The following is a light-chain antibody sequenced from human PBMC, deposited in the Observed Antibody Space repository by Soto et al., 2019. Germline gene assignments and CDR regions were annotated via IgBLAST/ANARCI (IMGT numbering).Light chain of an antibody. CDR1: QSISSW. CDR3: QQYNSYSYT. Sequence: DIQMTQSPSTLSASVGARVTITCRASQSISSWLAWYQQKPGKAPKLLIYDASSLESGVPSRFSGSGSGTEFPLTISSLQPDDFATYYCQQYNSYSYTFGQGTKLEIK. CDR2: DAS. V-gene: IGKV1-5*01. J-gene: IGKJ2*01.